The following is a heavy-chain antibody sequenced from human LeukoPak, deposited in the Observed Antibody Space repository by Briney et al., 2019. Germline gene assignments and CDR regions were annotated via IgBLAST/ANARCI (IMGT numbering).Heavy chain of an antibody. CDR1: GYTFTSYD. Sequence: ASVKVSCKASGYTFTSYDINWVRQATGQGLEWMGWMNPNSGNTGYAQKFQGRVTITTDEYTSTAYMELSSLRSEDTAVYYCAMPREYNDSSGYPSYYFDYWGQGTLVTVSS. V-gene: IGHV1-8*01. D-gene: IGHD3-22*01. J-gene: IGHJ4*02. CDR3: AMPREYNDSSGYPSYYFDY. CDR2: MNPNSGNT.